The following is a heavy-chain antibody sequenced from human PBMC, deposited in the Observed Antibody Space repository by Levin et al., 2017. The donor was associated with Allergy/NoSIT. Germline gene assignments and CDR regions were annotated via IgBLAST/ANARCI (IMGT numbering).Heavy chain of an antibody. D-gene: IGHD3-22*01. J-gene: IGHJ5*02. V-gene: IGHV3-23*01. Sequence: GGSLRLSCAASGFTFSDYAMTWVRQAPGKGLEWVSGITVSGRGTYYADSVKGRFTISRDNSKNILYLQMNGLRAEDTAVYYCAKNKGPDGSSGYNLGWFDPWGQGTLVTVSS. CDR1: GFTFSDYA. CDR2: ITVSGRGT. CDR3: AKNKGPDGSSGYNLGWFDP.